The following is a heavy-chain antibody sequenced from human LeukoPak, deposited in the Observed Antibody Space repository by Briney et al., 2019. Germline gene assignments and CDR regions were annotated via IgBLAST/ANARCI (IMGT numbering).Heavy chain of an antibody. D-gene: IGHD5-12*01. CDR3: AIRGYSGYDYKY. J-gene: IGHJ4*02. CDR2: FDPEDGET. CDR1: GYTFTSYD. Sequence: ASVKVSCKASGYTFTSYDINWVRQAPGQGLEWMGGFDPEDGETIYAQKFQGRVTMTEDTSTDTAYMELSSLRSEDTAVYYCAIRGYSGYDYKYWGQGTLVTVSS. V-gene: IGHV1-24*01.